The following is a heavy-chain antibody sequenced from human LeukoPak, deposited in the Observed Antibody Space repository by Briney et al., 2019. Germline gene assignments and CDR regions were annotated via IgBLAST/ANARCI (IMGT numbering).Heavy chain of an antibody. V-gene: IGHV1-2*02. Sequence: ASVKVSCKASGYTFTGYYMHWVRQAPGQGLEWMGWINPNSGGTNYTQKFQGRVTMTRDTFISTAYMELSRLRSDDTAVYYCARDSGTYYDFWSGYSYYFDYWGQGTLVTVSS. CDR1: GYTFTGYY. CDR3: ARDSGTYYDFWSGYSYYFDY. CDR2: INPNSGGT. D-gene: IGHD3-3*01. J-gene: IGHJ4*02.